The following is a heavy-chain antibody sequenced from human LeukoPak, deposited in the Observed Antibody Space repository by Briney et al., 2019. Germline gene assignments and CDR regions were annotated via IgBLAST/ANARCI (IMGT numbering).Heavy chain of an antibody. CDR3: ASRYCTNGVCSDYYFDY. D-gene: IGHD2-8*01. CDR2: IIPIFGTA. V-gene: IGHV1-69*06. CDR1: GGTFSSYA. Sequence: SVKVSCKASGGTFSSYAISWVRQAPGQGLEWMGGIIPIFGTANYAQKFQGRVTITADKSTSTAYMELSSLRSEDTAVYYCASRYCTNGVCSDYYFDYWGQGTLVTVSS. J-gene: IGHJ4*02.